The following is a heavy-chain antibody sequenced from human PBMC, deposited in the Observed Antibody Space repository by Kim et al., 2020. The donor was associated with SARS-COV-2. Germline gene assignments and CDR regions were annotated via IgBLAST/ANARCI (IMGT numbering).Heavy chain of an antibody. CDR2: INAGNGNT. CDR3: ARGAEGFGELLPV. Sequence: ASVTVSCKASGYTFTSYAMHWVRQAPGQRLEWMGWINAGNGNTKYSQKFQGRVTITRDTSASTAYMELSSLRSEDTAVYYCARGAEGFGELLPVWGQGTLVTVSS. CDR1: GYTFTSYA. J-gene: IGHJ4*02. V-gene: IGHV1-3*01. D-gene: IGHD3-10*01.